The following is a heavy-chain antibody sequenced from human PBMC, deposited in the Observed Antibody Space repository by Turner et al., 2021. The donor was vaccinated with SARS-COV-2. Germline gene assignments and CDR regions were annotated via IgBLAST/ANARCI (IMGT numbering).Heavy chain of an antibody. CDR2: IWFDGSNK. J-gene: IGHJ4*02. D-gene: IGHD6-13*01. Sequence: QVQLVESGGGVVQPGRSLRLSCAASGFTFSSYGMHWVRQAPGKGLECVAVIWFDGSNKYYADSVKGRFTISRDNSKNTLYLQMNSLRAEDTAIYYCAKEGDGIAAPGSLDYWGQGTLVTVSS. V-gene: IGHV3-33*06. CDR1: GFTFSSYG. CDR3: AKEGDGIAAPGSLDY.